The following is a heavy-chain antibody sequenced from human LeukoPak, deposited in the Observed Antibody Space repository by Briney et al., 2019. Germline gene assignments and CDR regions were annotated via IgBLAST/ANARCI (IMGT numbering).Heavy chain of an antibody. J-gene: IGHJ4*02. Sequence: GGSLRLSCAASGFAFSSYWMSWVRQAPGKGLEWVANIKQDGSEKYYVDSVKGRFTISRDNAKNSLYLQMNSLRAEDTAVYYCARDRRVRGVITDYWGQGTLVTVSS. D-gene: IGHD3-10*01. V-gene: IGHV3-7*01. CDR2: IKQDGSEK. CDR1: GFAFSSYW. CDR3: ARDRRVRGVITDY.